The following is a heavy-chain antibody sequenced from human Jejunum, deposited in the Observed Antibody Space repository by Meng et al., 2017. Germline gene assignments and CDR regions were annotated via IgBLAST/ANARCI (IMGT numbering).Heavy chain of an antibody. CDR2: ISGSGGST. CDR1: GFTFNSYA. CDR3: AHRERSTFDY. Sequence: GESLKISCAASGFTFNSYAMSWVRQAPGKGLEWVSAISGSGGSTYYTDSVKGRFTISRQYSKSTLYLQMNSLRAEDTAIYYCAHRERSTFDYWGQGTLVTVSS. J-gene: IGHJ4*02. V-gene: IGHV3-23*01. D-gene: IGHD2-2*01.